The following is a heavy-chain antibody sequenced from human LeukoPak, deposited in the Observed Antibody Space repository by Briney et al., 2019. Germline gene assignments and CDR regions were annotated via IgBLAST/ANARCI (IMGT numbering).Heavy chain of an antibody. CDR3: ARASGSGSHYPFDY. CDR1: GFTFGSYW. CDR2: IRSDGSST. Sequence: GGSLRLSCAASGFTFGSYWMHWVRQAPGKGLVWVSHIRSDGSSTNYADSVKGRFTISRDNAKSTLYLQMNSLRAGDTAVYYCARASGSGSHYPFDYWGQGTLVTVSS. D-gene: IGHD3-10*01. J-gene: IGHJ4*02. V-gene: IGHV3-74*01.